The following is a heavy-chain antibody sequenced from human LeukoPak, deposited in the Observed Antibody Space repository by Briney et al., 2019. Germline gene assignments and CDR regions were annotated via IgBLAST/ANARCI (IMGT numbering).Heavy chain of an antibody. CDR1: GGSISSYY. CDR3: ARGGSGISYAFDI. V-gene: IGHV4-59*01. Sequence: PSETLSLTCSVSGGSISSYYWSWIRQPPGKGLEWIGYLYYSGSTNSNPSLKSRVTMSVDTSKNQFSLKLRSVTAADTAVYYCARGGSGISYAFDIWGQGTMVTVSS. D-gene: IGHD3-10*01. CDR2: LYYSGST. J-gene: IGHJ3*02.